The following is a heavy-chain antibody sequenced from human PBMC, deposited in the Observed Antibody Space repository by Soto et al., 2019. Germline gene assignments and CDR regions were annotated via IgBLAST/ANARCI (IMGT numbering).Heavy chain of an antibody. CDR2: IYYSGST. V-gene: IGHV4-61*01. CDR1: CGSVISGSYY. J-gene: IGHJ4*02. CDR3: AIHTYYDFWSGYRNPSSYYFDY. Sequence: PFETLSLTCTFSCGSVISGSYYWSWIRQPPGKGLEWIGYIYYSGSTNYNPSLKSRVTISVDTSKDQFSLKLSSVTAADTAVYYCAIHTYYDFWSGYRNPSSYYFDYWGQGTLVTVSS. D-gene: IGHD3-3*01.